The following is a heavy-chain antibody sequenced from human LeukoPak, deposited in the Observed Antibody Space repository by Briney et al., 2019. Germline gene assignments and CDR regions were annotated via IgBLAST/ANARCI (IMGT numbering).Heavy chain of an antibody. CDR1: GFTFSSYA. V-gene: IGHV3-23*01. CDR2: ISGSGGST. J-gene: IGHJ5*02. Sequence: GGSLRLSCAASGFTFSSYAMSWVRQAPGKGLEWVSAISGSGGSTYYVDSVKGRFTISRDNSKNTLYLQMNSLRAEDTAVYYRAKDGRYFDWLFSNWFDPWGQGTLVTVSS. D-gene: IGHD3-9*01. CDR3: AKDGRYFDWLFSNWFDP.